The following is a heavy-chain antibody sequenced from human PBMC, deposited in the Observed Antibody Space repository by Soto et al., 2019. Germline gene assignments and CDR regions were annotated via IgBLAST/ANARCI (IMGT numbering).Heavy chain of an antibody. V-gene: IGHV1-18*04. J-gene: IGHJ4*02. CDR2: ISAYNGNT. CDR3: ARHYQYVPDDYDSSGYYPQFDY. D-gene: IGHD3-22*01. Sequence: QVQLVQSGAEVKKPRASVKVSCKASGYTFTSYGISWVRQAPGQGLEWMGWISAYNGNTNYAQKLQGRVTMTTDTSTSTAYMDLRSLRSDDTAVYYCARHYQYVPDDYDSSGYYPQFDYWGQGTLVPVSS. CDR1: GYTFTSYG.